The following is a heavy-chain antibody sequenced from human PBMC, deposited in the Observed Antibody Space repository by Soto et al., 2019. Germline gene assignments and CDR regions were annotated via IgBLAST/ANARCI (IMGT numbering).Heavy chain of an antibody. J-gene: IGHJ4*02. CDR3: ARDQARFIVGPSY. CDR1: GYTFTGYY. D-gene: IGHD1-26*01. V-gene: IGHV1-2*04. Sequence: ASVKVSCKASGYTFTGYYMHWVRQAPGQGLEWMGWINPNSGGTNYAQKFQGWVTMTTDTSTSTAYMELRSLRSDDTAVYYCARDQARFIVGPSYWGQGTLVTVSS. CDR2: INPNSGGT.